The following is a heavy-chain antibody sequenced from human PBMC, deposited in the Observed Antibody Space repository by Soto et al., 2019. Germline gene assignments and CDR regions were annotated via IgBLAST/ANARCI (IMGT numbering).Heavy chain of an antibody. Sequence: QVQLQESGPGLVKPSQTLSLTCTVSGGSISSGGYSWSWIRQHPGKGLEWIGYIYYSGSTYYNPSLXSXXTRSVDTSKNQFSLKLTSVTAADTAVYYCARVSDSWGQGTLVTVSS. CDR2: IYYSGST. V-gene: IGHV4-31*03. CDR1: GGSISSGGYS. D-gene: IGHD3-16*02. J-gene: IGHJ4*02. CDR3: ARVSDS.